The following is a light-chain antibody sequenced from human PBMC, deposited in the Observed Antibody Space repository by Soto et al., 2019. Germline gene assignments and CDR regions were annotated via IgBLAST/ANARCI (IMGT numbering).Light chain of an antibody. V-gene: IGKV1-27*01. CDR1: HDIGNS. Sequence: PMTQSPPSLSASVGDRVTVTCRASHDIGNSLAWYHQRPGKSPRLLIYDASTLQSGVTARFSGNGSGTDFTLVISNLRPEDVATYYCQKYDSDPLTFGGGTKVEVK. CDR3: QKYDSDPLT. J-gene: IGKJ4*01. CDR2: DAS.